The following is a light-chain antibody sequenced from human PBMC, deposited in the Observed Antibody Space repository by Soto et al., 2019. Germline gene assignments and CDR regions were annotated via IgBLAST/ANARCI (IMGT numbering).Light chain of an antibody. Sequence: EGVLTPAPGTLSLSPWERATISCRASQSVSSTYLAWYRQNPGQAPRLLIYGASSRTTGIPDRFSGSGSGTGFTITISSLEPEEFALCSRPQYGYPPWSFGPGTTGEIK. J-gene: IGKJ1*01. CDR3: PQYGYPPWS. CDR2: GAS. V-gene: IGKV3-20*01. CDR1: QSVSSTY.